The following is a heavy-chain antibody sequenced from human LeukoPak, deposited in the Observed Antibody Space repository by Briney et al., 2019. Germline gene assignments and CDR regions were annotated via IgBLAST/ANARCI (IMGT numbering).Heavy chain of an antibody. CDR1: GGTFSSYA. J-gene: IGHJ4*02. Sequence: SVKVSCKASGGTFSSYAISWVRQAPGQGLEWVGGIIPIFGTANYAHKFQGRVTITADESTSTAYMELSSLRSEDTAVYYRARGKRASYDFWSGYSFDYWGQGTLVTVSS. D-gene: IGHD3-3*01. CDR3: ARGKRASYDFWSGYSFDY. CDR2: IIPIFGTA. V-gene: IGHV1-69*13.